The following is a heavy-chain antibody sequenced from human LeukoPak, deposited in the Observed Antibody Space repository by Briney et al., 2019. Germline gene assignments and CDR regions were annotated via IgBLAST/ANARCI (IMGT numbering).Heavy chain of an antibody. CDR3: ARLLRARSGPYYFDY. CDR2: IYYSGST. J-gene: IGHJ4*02. CDR1: GGSISSSSYY. Sequence: PSETLSLTCTVSGGSISSSSYYWGWIRQPPGKGLEWIGSIYYSGSTYYNPSLKSRVTISVDTSKNQFSLKLSSVTAADTAVYYCARLLRARSGPYYFDYWGQGTLVTVSS. V-gene: IGHV4-39*01.